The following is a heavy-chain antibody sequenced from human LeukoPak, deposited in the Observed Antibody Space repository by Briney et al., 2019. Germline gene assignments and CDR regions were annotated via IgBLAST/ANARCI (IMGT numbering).Heavy chain of an antibody. CDR1: GFIFNSNW. J-gene: IGHJ4*02. D-gene: IGHD3-22*01. CDR3: ARDKYYDRYFDS. CDR2: IKQDGSEK. V-gene: IGHV3-7*01. Sequence: GGSLRLSCVASGFIFNSNWMSWVRQAPGKGLEWVANIKQDGSEKWYVDSVKGRFTISRDNAKNSLSLQMNSLRAEDTAVYYCARDKYYDRYFDSWGQGTLVTVSS.